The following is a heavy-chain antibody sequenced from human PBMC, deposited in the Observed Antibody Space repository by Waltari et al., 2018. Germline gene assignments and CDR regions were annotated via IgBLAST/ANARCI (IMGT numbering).Heavy chain of an antibody. Sequence: QVQLQESGPGLVKPSETLSLTCAVSGYSISSGYYWGWIRQPPGKGLEWIGSIYHSGSTYYNPSLKSRVTISVDTSKNQFSLKLSSVTAADTAVYYCARGFQYSSSWWGVNWFDPWGQGTLVTVSS. D-gene: IGHD6-13*01. V-gene: IGHV4-38-2*01. CDR2: IYHSGST. J-gene: IGHJ5*02. CDR3: ARGFQYSSSWWGVNWFDP. CDR1: GYSISSGYY.